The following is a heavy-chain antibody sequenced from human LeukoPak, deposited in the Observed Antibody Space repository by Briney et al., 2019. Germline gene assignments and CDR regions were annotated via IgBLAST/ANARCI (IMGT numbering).Heavy chain of an antibody. V-gene: IGHV4-34*01. CDR2: INHSGST. CDR1: GGSFSGYY. D-gene: IGHD2-8*01. J-gene: IGHJ4*02. Sequence: SETLSLTCAVYGGSFSGYYWSWIRQPQGKGLEWIGEINHSGSTNYNPSLKSRVTISVDTSKNQFSLKLSSVTAADTAVYYCARMDCTNGVCYKGGFDYWGQGTLVTVSS. CDR3: ARMDCTNGVCYKGGFDY.